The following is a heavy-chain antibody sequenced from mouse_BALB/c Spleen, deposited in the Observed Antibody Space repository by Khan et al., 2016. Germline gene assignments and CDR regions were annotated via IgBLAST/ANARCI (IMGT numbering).Heavy chain of an antibody. CDR3: ASAFWYFDV. CDR1: GFAFSRYW. CDR2: INPDSSTI. Sequence: EVKLLESGGGLVQPGGTLTLSCAASGFAFSRYWMRWVRQAPGKGLEWIGEINPDSSTINYTPSLKDKFIISRDNAKQVLYLQMSTVRSEVTHVYYCASAFWYFDVWGAGTTVTVSS. J-gene: IGHJ1*01. V-gene: IGHV4-1*02.